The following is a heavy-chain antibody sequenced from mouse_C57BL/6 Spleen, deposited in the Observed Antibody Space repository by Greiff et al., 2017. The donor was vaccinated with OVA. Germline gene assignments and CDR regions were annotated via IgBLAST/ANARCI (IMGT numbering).Heavy chain of an antibody. Sequence: EVQLKESGPELVKPGASVKISCKASGYSFTGYYMNWVKQSPEKSLEWIGEINPSTGGTTYNQKFKAKATLTVDKSSSTAYMQLKSLTSEDSAVYYCARFDDYDEGDWYFDVWGTGTTVTVSS. D-gene: IGHD2-4*01. CDR3: ARFDDYDEGDWYFDV. CDR1: GYSFTGYY. J-gene: IGHJ1*03. CDR2: INPSTGGT. V-gene: IGHV1-42*01.